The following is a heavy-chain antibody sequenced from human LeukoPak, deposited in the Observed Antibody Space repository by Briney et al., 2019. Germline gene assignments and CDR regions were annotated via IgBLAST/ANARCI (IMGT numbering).Heavy chain of an antibody. CDR1: GGSFSGYY. CDR3: ARPRTPYSRGNWFDP. Sequence: SETLSLTCAVYGGSFSGYYWSWIRQPPGKGLEWIGEINHSGSTNYNPSLKSRVTISVDTSKNQFSLKLSSVTAADTAVYYCARPRTPYSRGNWFDPWGQGTLVTVSS. D-gene: IGHD6-13*01. V-gene: IGHV4-34*01. CDR2: INHSGST. J-gene: IGHJ5*02.